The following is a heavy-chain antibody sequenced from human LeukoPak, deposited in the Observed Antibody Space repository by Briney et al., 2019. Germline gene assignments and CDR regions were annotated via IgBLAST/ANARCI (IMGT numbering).Heavy chain of an antibody. CDR2: IWSAGNNR. CDR1: GFSFTTYG. D-gene: IGHD6-19*01. V-gene: IGHV3-33*01. J-gene: IGHJ4*02. CDR3: VGDAANSGWAFGY. Sequence: GGSLRLSCAASGFSFTTYGMHWVRQAPGKGLEWVAFIWSAGNNRYYADSVRGRSSISRDNSKNTLYLEMNSLGAEDTCIYYCVGDAANSGWAFGYWGQGILVTVS.